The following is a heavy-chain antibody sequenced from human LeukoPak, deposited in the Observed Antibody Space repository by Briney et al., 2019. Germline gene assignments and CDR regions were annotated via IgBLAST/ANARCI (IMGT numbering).Heavy chain of an antibody. D-gene: IGHD1-26*01. CDR3: ARWELGLWKDFDY. J-gene: IGHJ4*02. Sequence: SETLSLTCTVSGGSISSYYWSWIRQPPGKGLEWIGYIYYSGSTNYNPSLKSRVTISVDTSKNQFSLKLSSVTAADTAVYYCARWELGLWKDFDYWGQGTLVTVSS. CDR2: IYYSGST. CDR1: GGSISSYY. V-gene: IGHV4-59*01.